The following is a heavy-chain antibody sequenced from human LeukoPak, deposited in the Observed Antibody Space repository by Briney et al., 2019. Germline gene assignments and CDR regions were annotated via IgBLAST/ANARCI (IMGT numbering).Heavy chain of an antibody. V-gene: IGHV3-23*01. CDR2: ISGSGGST. CDR1: GFTFSSYG. CDR3: AKDLAMAPYYYYYMDV. D-gene: IGHD5-18*01. J-gene: IGHJ6*03. Sequence: GGSLRLSYAASGFTFSSYGMSWVRQAPGKGLEWVSAISGSGGSTYYADSVKGRFTISRDNSKNTLYLQMNSLRAEDTAVYYCAKDLAMAPYYYYYMDVWGKGTTVTISS.